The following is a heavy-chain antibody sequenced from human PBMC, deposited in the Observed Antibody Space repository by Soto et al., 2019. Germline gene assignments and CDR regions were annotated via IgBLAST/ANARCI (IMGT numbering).Heavy chain of an antibody. V-gene: IGHV5-51*01. CDR3: ARLYCSGVNCWSLSPNYYYGLDV. CDR2: IYPGDSDT. Sequence: GESLKISCKASGYSFTYYWIGWVRQMPGKGLEWMGIIYPGDSDTKYSPSFQGQVTISADTSTSTAYLQWSSLRASDTAMYYCARLYCSGVNCWSLSPNYYYGLDVWGQGTTVTVSS. J-gene: IGHJ6*02. D-gene: IGHD2-15*01. CDR1: GYSFTYYW.